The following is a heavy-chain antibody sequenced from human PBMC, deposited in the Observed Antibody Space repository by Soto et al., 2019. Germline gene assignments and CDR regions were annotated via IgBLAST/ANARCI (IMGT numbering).Heavy chain of an antibody. Sequence: LSLTCTVSGGSISSSNYYWGWIRQPPGKGLEWIGSIYYSGSTYYNPSLKSRVTISVDTSKNQFSLKLNSVIAADTAVYYCARHSASSWSYYYYMDVWGKGTTVTVSS. CDR1: GGSISSSNYY. J-gene: IGHJ6*03. CDR3: ARHSASSWSYYYYMDV. D-gene: IGHD3-3*01. V-gene: IGHV4-39*01. CDR2: IYYSGST.